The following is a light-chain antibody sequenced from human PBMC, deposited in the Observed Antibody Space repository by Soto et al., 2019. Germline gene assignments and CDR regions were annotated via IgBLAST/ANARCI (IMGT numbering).Light chain of an antibody. CDR1: QSITVW. CDR2: KAS. CDR3: QQYGSFFAWT. J-gene: IGKJ1*01. V-gene: IGKV1-5*03. Sequence: DIQMTQSPSTLSASVGDRVTITCRASQSITVWLAWYQQRPGKAPKLLIYKASTLESGVPSRFSGSGSGTEFTLTISSLQPEDFATYYCQQYGSFFAWTFDQGTKVEIK.